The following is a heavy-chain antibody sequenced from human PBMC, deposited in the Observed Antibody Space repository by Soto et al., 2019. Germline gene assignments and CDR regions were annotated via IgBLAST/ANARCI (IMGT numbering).Heavy chain of an antibody. CDR2: IYPGDSDT. J-gene: IGHJ3*02. V-gene: IGHV5-51*01. CDR3: ARLNRAAGDAFDI. D-gene: IGHD6-13*01. Sequence: GESMKISCKGSGYSFTSYWIGWVRQMPGKGLEWMGIIYPGDSDTRYSPSFQGQVTISADKSISTAYLQWSSLKASDTAMYYCARLNRAAGDAFDIWGQGTMVTVSS. CDR1: GYSFTSYW.